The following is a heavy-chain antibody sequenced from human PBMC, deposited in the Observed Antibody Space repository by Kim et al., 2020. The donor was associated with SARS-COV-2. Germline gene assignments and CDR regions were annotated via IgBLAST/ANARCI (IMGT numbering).Heavy chain of an antibody. D-gene: IGHD6-13*01. Sequence: SETLSLTCTVSGGSISSSSYYWGWIRQPPGKGLEWIGSIYYSGSTYYNPSLKSRVTISVDTSKNQFSLKLSSVTAADTAVYYCARPFAGGSSLPYYYGMDVWGQGTTVTVSS. CDR3: ARPFAGGSSLPYYYGMDV. CDR2: IYYSGST. J-gene: IGHJ6*02. CDR1: GGSISSSSYY. V-gene: IGHV4-39*01.